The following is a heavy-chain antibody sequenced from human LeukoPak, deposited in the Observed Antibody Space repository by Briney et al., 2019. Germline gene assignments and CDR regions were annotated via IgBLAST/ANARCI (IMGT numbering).Heavy chain of an antibody. J-gene: IGHJ3*02. D-gene: IGHD4-11*01. CDR3: ARHDYSNEDPDAFDI. Sequence: PSETQSLTCTVSGGSIITRSYYWGWLRQPPGKGLEWIGSIYYSGSTYYNPSLKSRVTISVDTSKNQFSLKSSSVTAADTAVYYCARHDYSNEDPDAFDIWGQGTMVTVSS. CDR2: IYYSGST. V-gene: IGHV4-39*01. CDR1: GGSIITRSYY.